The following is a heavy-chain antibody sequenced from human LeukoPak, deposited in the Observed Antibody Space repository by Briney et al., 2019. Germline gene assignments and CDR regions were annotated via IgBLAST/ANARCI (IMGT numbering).Heavy chain of an antibody. CDR1: GFTFSDYY. D-gene: IGHD2-8*01. V-gene: IGHV3-23*01. CDR3: AKAFGTNGYFQLPIDF. CDR2: ITAPGDAT. Sequence: GGSLRLSCAASGFTFSDYYMSWIRQAPGKGLECVSAITAPGDATYYADSVKGRFSISRDNSKNTLYLLLNSLRVEDTALYYCAKAFGTNGYFQLPIDFWGQGTLVTVSS. J-gene: IGHJ4*02.